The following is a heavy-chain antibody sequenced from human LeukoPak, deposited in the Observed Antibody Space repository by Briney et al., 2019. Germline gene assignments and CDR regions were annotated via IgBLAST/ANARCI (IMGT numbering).Heavy chain of an antibody. CDR2: IYSGGST. D-gene: IGHD6-19*01. J-gene: IGHJ6*02. V-gene: IGHV3-53*01. Sequence: PGGSLRLSCAASGFTFSSYSMNWVRQAPGKGLEWVSVIYSGGSTYYADSVKGRFTISRDNSKNTLYLQMNSLRAEDTAVYYCARDSVAATYGMDVWGQGTTVTVSS. CDR3: ARDSVAATYGMDV. CDR1: GFTFSSYS.